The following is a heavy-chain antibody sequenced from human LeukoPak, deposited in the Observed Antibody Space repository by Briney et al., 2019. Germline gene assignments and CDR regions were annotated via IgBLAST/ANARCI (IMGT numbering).Heavy chain of an antibody. Sequence: SETLSLTCTVSGGSISSSSYSWGWIRQPPGKGLEWIGSIYYSVSTYYNPSLKSRVTISVDTSKNQFSLQLSSVTAADTAVYYCARHQSGGMMYSSGRYKDYYYYYMDVWGKGTTVTVSS. V-gene: IGHV4-39*01. J-gene: IGHJ6*03. CDR2: IYYSVST. CDR3: ARHQSGGMMYSSGRYKDYYYYYMDV. CDR1: GGSISSSSYS. D-gene: IGHD6-19*01.